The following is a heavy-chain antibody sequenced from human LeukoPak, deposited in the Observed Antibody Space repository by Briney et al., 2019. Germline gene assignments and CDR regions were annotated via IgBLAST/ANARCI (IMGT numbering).Heavy chain of an antibody. D-gene: IGHD4-17*01. J-gene: IGHJ4*02. V-gene: IGHV3-30*18. Sequence: GGSLRLSCAASGFTFSSYGMHWVRQAPGKGMEWVAVISYDGSNKYYADSVKGRFTISRDNSKNTLYLQMNSLRAEDTAVYYCAKDLDYGDYGRLDYWGQGTLVTVSS. CDR2: ISYDGSNK. CDR1: GFTFSSYG. CDR3: AKDLDYGDYGRLDY.